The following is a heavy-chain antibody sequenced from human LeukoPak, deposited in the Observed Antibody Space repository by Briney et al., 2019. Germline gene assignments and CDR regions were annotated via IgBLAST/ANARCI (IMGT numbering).Heavy chain of an antibody. CDR1: GYTFTSYG. J-gene: IGHJ5*02. V-gene: IGHV1-18*01. D-gene: IGHD6-13*01. CDR2: ISAYNGNT. Sequence: ASVKVSCKASGYTFTSYGISWVRQAPGRGLEWMGWISAYNGNTNYAQKLQGRVTMTTDTSTSTAYMELRSLRSDDTAVYYCARDWYSSSWSITNWFDPWGQGTLVTVSS. CDR3: ARDWYSSSWSITNWFDP.